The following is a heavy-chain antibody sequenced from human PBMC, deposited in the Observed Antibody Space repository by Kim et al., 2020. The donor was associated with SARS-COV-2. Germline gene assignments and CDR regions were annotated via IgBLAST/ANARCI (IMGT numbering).Heavy chain of an antibody. J-gene: IGHJ4*02. D-gene: IGHD6-13*01. V-gene: IGHV1-3*01. CDR3: ARGGISSWPTDY. Sequence: KYSQKVRGRVSITRDTSAKTAYMEVSSLRSEDTAVYYCARGGISSWPTDYWGQGTLVTVSS.